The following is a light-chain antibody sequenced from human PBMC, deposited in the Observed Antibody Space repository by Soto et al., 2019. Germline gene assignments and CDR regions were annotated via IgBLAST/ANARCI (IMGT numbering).Light chain of an antibody. Sequence: SYELTQPPSLSVAPGQTARIACEGNNIRSFSVHWYQQKPGQAPVQVVYDDRDRPSGIPERFSGSNTGNTATLTISGVEAGDEADYYCQVWDSTSDYRVFGGGTKLTVL. CDR1: NIRSFS. CDR2: DDR. V-gene: IGLV3-21*02. J-gene: IGLJ2*01. CDR3: QVWDSTSDYRV.